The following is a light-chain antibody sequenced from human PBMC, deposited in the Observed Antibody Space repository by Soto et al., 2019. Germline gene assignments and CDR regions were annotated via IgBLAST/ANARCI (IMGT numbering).Light chain of an antibody. CDR1: QSISGW. Sequence: IQMTQSPSSLSASVGDRVTITCRASQSISGWLAWHQQKPGKAPKLLIYDVSSLESGVPSRFSGSGSGTEFTLAISSLQPDDFATYYCQQYNSYPWTFGQGTKVDIK. CDR2: DVS. V-gene: IGKV1-5*01. J-gene: IGKJ1*01. CDR3: QQYNSYPWT.